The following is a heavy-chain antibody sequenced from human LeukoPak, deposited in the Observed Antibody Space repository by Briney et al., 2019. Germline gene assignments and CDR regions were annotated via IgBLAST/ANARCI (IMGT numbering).Heavy chain of an antibody. V-gene: IGHV1-69*06. CDR1: GGTFSSYA. D-gene: IGHD6-19*01. Sequence: GSSVKVSCKASGGTFSSYAISWVRQAPGQGLEWMGGIIPIFGTANYAQKFQGRVTMTEDTSTDTAYMELSSLRSEDTAVYYCATARYSSVPFDYWGQGTLVTVSS. J-gene: IGHJ4*02. CDR3: ATARYSSVPFDY. CDR2: IIPIFGTA.